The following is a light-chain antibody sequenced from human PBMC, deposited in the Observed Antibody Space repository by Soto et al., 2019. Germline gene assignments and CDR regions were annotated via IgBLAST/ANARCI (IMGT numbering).Light chain of an antibody. CDR1: QSITDY. Sequence: DIQMTQSPSSLSASIGDRDTITCRASQSITDYLNWYQQKPGKAPKLLIYAAYSLQSGVPSRCSGSGSGTDFSLTISSLQPEDSATYYCQQSYSSPVTFGQGTKVDIK. CDR2: AAY. J-gene: IGKJ2*01. CDR3: QQSYSSPVT. V-gene: IGKV1-39*01.